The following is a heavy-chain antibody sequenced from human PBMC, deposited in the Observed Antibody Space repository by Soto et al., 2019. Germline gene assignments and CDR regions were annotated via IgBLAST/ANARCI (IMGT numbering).Heavy chain of an antibody. J-gene: IGHJ6*02. CDR2: IWYDGSNK. CDR1: GFTFSNFN. V-gene: IGHV3-33*01. Sequence: GGSLRLSCAASGFTFSNFNMHWVRQAPAKGLEWVAVIWYDGSNKYYADSVKGRFTISRDNSKNTLSLQMNSLRAEDTAVYYCARDNYGMDVWGQGTTVTAP. CDR3: ARDNYGMDV.